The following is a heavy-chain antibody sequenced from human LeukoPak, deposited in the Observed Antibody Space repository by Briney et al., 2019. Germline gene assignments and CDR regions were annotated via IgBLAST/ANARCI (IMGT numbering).Heavy chain of an antibody. J-gene: IGHJ5*02. CDR2: ISYDGSDK. CDR1: GFTFSSYA. CDR3: ARSTAEENWFDP. D-gene: IGHD2-8*02. V-gene: IGHV3-30-3*01. Sequence: GGSLRLSCAASGFTFSSYAMHWVRQAPGKGLEWVAAISYDGSDKYYADSVKGRFTISRDNSKNTLYLQMNSLRAEDTAVYYCARSTAEENWFDPWGQGTLVTVSS.